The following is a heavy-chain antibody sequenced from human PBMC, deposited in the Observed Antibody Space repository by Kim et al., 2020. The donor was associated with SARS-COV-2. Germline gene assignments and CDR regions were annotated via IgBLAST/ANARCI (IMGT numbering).Heavy chain of an antibody. CDR3: ARARVSSSWYDYYYGM. V-gene: IGHV4-39*07. CDR2: IYYSGST. J-gene: IGHJ6*01. D-gene: IGHD6-13*01. CDR1: GGSISSSSYY. Sequence: SETLSLTCTVSGGSISSSSYYWGWIRQPPGKGLEWIGSIYYSGSTYYNSSLKSRVTISVDTSKNQFSLKLSSVTAADTAEYYCARARVSSSWYDYYYGM.